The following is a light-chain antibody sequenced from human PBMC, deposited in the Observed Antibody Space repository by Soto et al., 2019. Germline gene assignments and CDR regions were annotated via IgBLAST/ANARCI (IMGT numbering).Light chain of an antibody. Sequence: DIQMTQSPSSLSASVGDRVTITCRASQSIRSYLNWYQQKPGKAPKLLIYATSSLQSGVSLKFSGSGSGTDFTLTISSLQPEDFATYFCQQSYNPPFTFGPGTKVDIK. V-gene: IGKV1-39*01. CDR1: QSIRSY. CDR2: ATS. J-gene: IGKJ3*01. CDR3: QQSYNPPFT.